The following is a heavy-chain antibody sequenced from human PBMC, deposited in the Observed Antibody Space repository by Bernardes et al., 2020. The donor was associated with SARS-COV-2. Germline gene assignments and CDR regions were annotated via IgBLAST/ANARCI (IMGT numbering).Heavy chain of an antibody. CDR1: GYTFTSYA. CDR2: INAGNGNT. D-gene: IGHD2-15*01. Sequence: ASVKVSCKASGYTFTSYAMHWVRQAPGQRLEWMGWINAGNGNTKYSQKFQGRVTITRDTSASTAYMEVTSLRSEDTAVYYCAREKDIPGGMDVWGQGTTVTVSS. V-gene: IGHV1-3*01. J-gene: IGHJ6*02. CDR3: AREKDIPGGMDV.